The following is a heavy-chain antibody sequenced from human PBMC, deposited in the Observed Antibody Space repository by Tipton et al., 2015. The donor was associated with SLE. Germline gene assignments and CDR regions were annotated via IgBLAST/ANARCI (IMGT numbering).Heavy chain of an antibody. V-gene: IGHV4-38-2*02. J-gene: IGHJ4*02. CDR1: GYSISSGYY. CDR3: ARHYYDSSGYYDDY. Sequence: TLSLTCTVSGYSISSGYYWGWIRQPPGKGLEWIGSIYHSGSTYYNPSLKSRVPISVDTSKNQFSLKLSSVTAADTAVYYCARHYYDSSGYYDDYWGQGTLVTVSS. D-gene: IGHD3-22*01. CDR2: IYHSGST.